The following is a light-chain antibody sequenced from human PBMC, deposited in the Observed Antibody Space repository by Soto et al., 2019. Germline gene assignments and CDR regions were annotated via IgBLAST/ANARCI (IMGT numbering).Light chain of an antibody. V-gene: IGKV3-11*01. CDR1: QSVRTY. J-gene: IGKJ5*01. Sequence: EIVLTRSPVTLSLSPGERATLSCRASQSVRTYLAWYQVKPGQAPRLLIYDASSRASGVPARFSGSGSGTDFTLTISSLEPEDFALYYCQQRNSWPPITFGQGTRLEN. CDR3: QQRNSWPPIT. CDR2: DAS.